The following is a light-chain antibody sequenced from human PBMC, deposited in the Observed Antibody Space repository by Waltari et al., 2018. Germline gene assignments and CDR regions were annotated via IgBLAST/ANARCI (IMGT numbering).Light chain of an antibody. CDR3: QQRSTWPRLT. Sequence: EIVLTQSPATLSLSPGEKATLYCRASQSVSTSLTWYQQKPGQAPRLLIYDASTRATGIPVRFSGRGSGTDFTLTISSLEPEDFAVYYCQQRSTWPRLTFGGGTKVEIK. CDR2: DAS. V-gene: IGKV3-11*01. J-gene: IGKJ4*01. CDR1: QSVSTS.